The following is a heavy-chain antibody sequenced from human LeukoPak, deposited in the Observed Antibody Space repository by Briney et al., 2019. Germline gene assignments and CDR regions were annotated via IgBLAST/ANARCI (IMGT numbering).Heavy chain of an antibody. CDR1: GYSISSGYY. D-gene: IGHD4/OR15-4a*01. CDR3: ARNVTMVLPGKGAFDI. CDR2: IYHSGST. Sequence: PSETLSLTCAVSGYSISSGYYWGWIRQPPAKGLEWIGSIYHSGSTYYTPSRKSRVTISVDSSKNQFSLRLRSVTAADTAVYFCARNVTMVLPGKGAFDIWGQGTMVTVSS. J-gene: IGHJ3*02. V-gene: IGHV4-38-2*01.